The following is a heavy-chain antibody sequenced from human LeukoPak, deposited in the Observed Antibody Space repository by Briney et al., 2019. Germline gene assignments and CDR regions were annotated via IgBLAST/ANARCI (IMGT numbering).Heavy chain of an antibody. CDR2: IKSKTDGGTT. J-gene: IGHJ4*02. CDR3: TTGRNFWSGYYPYYFDY. Sequence: PGGSLRLSCAASGFTFSNAWMSWVRQAPGKGLEWVGRIKSKTDGGTTDYAAPVKGRFTISRDDSKNTLYLQMNSLKTEDTAVYYCTTGRNFWSGYYPYYFDYWGQGTLVTVSS. V-gene: IGHV3-15*01. D-gene: IGHD3-3*01. CDR1: GFTFSNAW.